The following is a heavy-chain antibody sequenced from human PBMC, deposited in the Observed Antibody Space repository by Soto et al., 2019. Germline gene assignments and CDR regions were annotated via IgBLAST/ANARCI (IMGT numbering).Heavy chain of an antibody. D-gene: IGHD1-7*01. Sequence: QVQLVESGGGVVQPGTSLRLSCAASGFTISTHGMHWVRQAPGKGLEWVANIWYDGSNKFYADSVKGRFTISKDNSKNTLYVQMNSLRAKDTAVYYCAAATTWNFHFHYWGQGTQVTVSS. CDR2: IWYDGSNK. CDR3: AAATTWNFHFHY. V-gene: IGHV3-33*01. CDR1: GFTISTHG. J-gene: IGHJ4*02.